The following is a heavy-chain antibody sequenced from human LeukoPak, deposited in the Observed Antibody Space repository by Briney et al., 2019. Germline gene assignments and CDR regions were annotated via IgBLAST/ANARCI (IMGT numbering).Heavy chain of an antibody. CDR3: AVAPMGYYYDSSGPWYFDY. CDR2: INPSGGST. J-gene: IGHJ4*02. Sequence: GASVKVSCKASGYTFTSYYMHWVRQAPGQGLEWMGIINPSGGSTSYAQKFQGRVTMTRDTSTSTVYMELSSLRSEDTAVYYCAVAPMGYYYDSSGPWYFDYWGQGTLVIVSS. D-gene: IGHD3-22*01. V-gene: IGHV1-46*01. CDR1: GYTFTSYY.